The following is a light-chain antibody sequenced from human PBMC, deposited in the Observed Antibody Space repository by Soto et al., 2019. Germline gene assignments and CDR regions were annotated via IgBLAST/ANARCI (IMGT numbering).Light chain of an antibody. CDR2: KAS. Sequence: DIQMTQSPSTLSASVGDRVTITCRASQSISSWLAWYQQKPGKAPKLLIYKASSLESGVPSRFSGRGSGTEVTLTISSLQPDDFASYFCQQYSSYYTFGQGTKLEIK. J-gene: IGKJ2*01. V-gene: IGKV1-5*03. CDR1: QSISSW. CDR3: QQYSSYYT.